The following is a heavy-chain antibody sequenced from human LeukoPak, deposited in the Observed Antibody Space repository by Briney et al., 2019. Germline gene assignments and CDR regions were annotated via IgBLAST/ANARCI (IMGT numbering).Heavy chain of an antibody. CDR1: GGSISSGSYY. D-gene: IGHD5-12*01. CDR3: ARVVVATVYYFDY. J-gene: IGHJ4*02. V-gene: IGHV4-61*02. CDR2: IYASGST. Sequence: PSETLSLTCTVSGGSISSGSYYWSWIRQPAGKGLEWIGRIYASGSTNYNPSLKSRVTISVDTSKNQFSLKLSSVTAADTAVYYCARVVVATVYYFDYWGQGTLVTVSS.